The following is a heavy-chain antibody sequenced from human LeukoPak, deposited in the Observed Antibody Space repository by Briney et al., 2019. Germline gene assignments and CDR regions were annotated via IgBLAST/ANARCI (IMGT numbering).Heavy chain of an antibody. D-gene: IGHD6-13*01. CDR3: ARAGDSSSWYKYYYYYMDV. V-gene: IGHV3-21*01. CDR2: ISSSSSYI. Sequence: GGSLRLSCAASGFTFSSYSMNWVRQDPGKGLEWVSSISSSSSYIYYADSVKGRFTISRDNAKNSLYLQMNSLRAEDTAVYYCARAGDSSSWYKYYYYYMDVWGKGTTVTVSS. CDR1: GFTFSSYS. J-gene: IGHJ6*03.